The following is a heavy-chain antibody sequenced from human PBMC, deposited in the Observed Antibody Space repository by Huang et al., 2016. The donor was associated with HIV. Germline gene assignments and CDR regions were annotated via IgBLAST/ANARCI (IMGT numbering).Heavy chain of an antibody. V-gene: IGHV3-21*01. Sequence: EVQLVESGGGLVKPGGSLRLSCAASGFFFSSYSMNWVRQAPGKGLEWVSSMSSSSDYIYYADSVKGRFTISRDNAKKSLYRQMNSLRGEDTAMYYCARVVAAVAGTFDYWGQGALVTVSS. CDR2: MSSSSDYI. D-gene: IGHD6-19*01. J-gene: IGHJ4*02. CDR3: ARVVAAVAGTFDY. CDR1: GFFFSSYS.